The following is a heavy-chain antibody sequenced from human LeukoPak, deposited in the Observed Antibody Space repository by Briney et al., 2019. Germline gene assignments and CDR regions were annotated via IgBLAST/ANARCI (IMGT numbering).Heavy chain of an antibody. CDR2: IYPADSDT. Sequence: GESLEISCETSGYTFSNQWIGWVRQMPGKALECMWIIYPADSDTRYSPSFEGQVSISVDKSITTAYLQWSSLKASDTAIYYCARTGYHYGSGSHFAFDVWGQGTVVTVSS. CDR1: GYTFSNQW. CDR3: ARTGYHYGSGSHFAFDV. D-gene: IGHD3-10*01. J-gene: IGHJ3*01. V-gene: IGHV5-51*01.